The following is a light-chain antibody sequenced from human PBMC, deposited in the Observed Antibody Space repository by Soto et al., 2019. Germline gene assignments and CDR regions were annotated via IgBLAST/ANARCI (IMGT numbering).Light chain of an antibody. CDR3: CSYAGSSTWV. V-gene: IGLV2-23*01. Sequence: QSVLTQPASVSGSPGQSITISCTGTSSYVGSYNLVSWYQQHPGKAPKVMIYEGSKRPSGVSNRFSGSKSGNTASLTISGLQAEDEADYYCCSYAGSSTWVFGGGTQLTVL. CDR1: SSYVGSYNL. J-gene: IGLJ2*01. CDR2: EGS.